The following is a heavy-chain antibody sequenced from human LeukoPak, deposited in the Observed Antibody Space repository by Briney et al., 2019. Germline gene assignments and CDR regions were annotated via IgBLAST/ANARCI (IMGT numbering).Heavy chain of an antibody. D-gene: IGHD3-16*01. CDR2: ILASGST. CDR3: AVRKLGHPLDI. J-gene: IGHJ3*02. V-gene: IGHV4-61*02. CDR1: GGSISSDSYL. Sequence: SETLSLTCTLSGGSISSDSYLWSWVRQPAGKGLEWIGRILASGSTNYNPSLRRRVSISVDESKNKFSLDMMSVTAADTAVYYCAVRKLGHPLDIWGQGTMVTVSS.